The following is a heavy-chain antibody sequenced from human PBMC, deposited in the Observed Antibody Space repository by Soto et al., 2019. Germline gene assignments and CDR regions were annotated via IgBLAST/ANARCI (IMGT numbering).Heavy chain of an antibody. CDR2: ISSSSSTI. D-gene: IGHD1-26*01. Sequence: GGSLRLSCAASGFAFSSYSMNWVRQAPGKGLEWVSYISSSSSTIYYADSVKGRFTISRDNAKNSLYLQMNSLRDEDTAVYYCARGATLHSDWFDPWGQGTLVTVSS. V-gene: IGHV3-48*02. CDR1: GFAFSSYS. CDR3: ARGATLHSDWFDP. J-gene: IGHJ5*02.